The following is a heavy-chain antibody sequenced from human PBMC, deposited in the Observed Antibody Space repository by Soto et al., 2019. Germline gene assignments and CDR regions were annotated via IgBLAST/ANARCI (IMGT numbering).Heavy chain of an antibody. J-gene: IGHJ4*02. CDR2: IWYDGSNK. V-gene: IGHV3-33*01. CDR3: ARDRKGITMIFAGSPDY. CDR1: GFTFSSYG. Sequence: GGSLRLSCAASGFTFSSYGMHWVRQAPGKGLEWVAVIWYDGSNKYYADSVKGRFTISRDNSKNTLYLQMNSLRAEDTAVYYCARDRKGITMIFAGSPDYWGQGTLVTVSS. D-gene: IGHD3-22*01.